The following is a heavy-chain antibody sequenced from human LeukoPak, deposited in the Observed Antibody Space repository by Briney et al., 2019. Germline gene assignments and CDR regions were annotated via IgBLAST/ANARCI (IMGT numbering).Heavy chain of an antibody. J-gene: IGHJ6*03. CDR2: IYPADSDT. D-gene: IGHD4-17*01. Sequence: GESLKISCQGSGYRFNTYWIAWVRQMSGKGLEWMGIIYPADSDTKYSPSFQGQVTISADTSISTAYLQWSSLKASDTSIYYCARLNPSDDYGDYNDYWGKGTTVTISS. CDR1: GYRFNTYW. V-gene: IGHV5-51*01. CDR3: ARLNPSDDYGDYNDY.